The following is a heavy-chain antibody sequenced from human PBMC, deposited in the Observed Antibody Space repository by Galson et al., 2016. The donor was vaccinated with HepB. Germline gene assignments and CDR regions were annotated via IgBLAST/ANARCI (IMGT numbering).Heavy chain of an antibody. CDR2: IWNDGRTT. Sequence: SLRLSCATSGLSFSVRGMHWVRQAPGKGLEWVAVIWNDGRTTYYGDSVKGRFIISRDNSRATLYLQMNSLRVDDTAIYYCATDGPPTVVVGAALDSWGQGTLVTVSS. CDR1: GLSFSVRG. J-gene: IGHJ5*01. CDR3: ATDGPPTVVVGAALDS. V-gene: IGHV3-33*01. D-gene: IGHD2-15*01.